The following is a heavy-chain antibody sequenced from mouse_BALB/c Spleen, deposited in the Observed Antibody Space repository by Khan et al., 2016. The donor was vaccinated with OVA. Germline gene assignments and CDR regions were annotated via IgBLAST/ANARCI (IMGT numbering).Heavy chain of an antibody. J-gene: IGHJ2*01. V-gene: IGHV14-3*02. D-gene: IGHD3-1*01. Sequence: VQLKQSGAELVKPGASVKLSCTASGFNIKDTYMHWVKQRPEQGLEWIGRIDPANGNTEYDPKFQGKATITADTSSNTAYLQHSSLTSEDTAVYYCARRHRGYWGQGTTLTVSS. CDR1: GFNIKDTY. CDR3: ARRHRGY. CDR2: IDPANGNT.